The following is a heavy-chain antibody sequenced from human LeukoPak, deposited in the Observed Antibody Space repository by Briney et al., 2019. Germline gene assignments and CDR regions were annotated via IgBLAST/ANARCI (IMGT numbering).Heavy chain of an antibody. CDR2: ISYDGSNK. J-gene: IGHJ4*02. V-gene: IGHV3-30-3*01. CDR1: GFTFSNYA. Sequence: GGSLRLSCAASGFTFSNYAMHWVRQAPGKGLEWVAVISYDGSNKYYADSVKGRFTISRDNSKNTLYLQMNSLRAEDTAVYYCARFDIVVVVAATGALDYWGREPWSPSPQ. CDR3: ARFDIVVVVAATGALDY. D-gene: IGHD2-15*01.